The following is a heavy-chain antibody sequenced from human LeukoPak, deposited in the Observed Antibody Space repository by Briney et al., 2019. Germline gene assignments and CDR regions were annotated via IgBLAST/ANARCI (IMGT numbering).Heavy chain of an antibody. V-gene: IGHV1-69*13. Sequence: GASVKVSCKASGGTFISYAISWVRQAPGQGLEWMGGIIPIFGTANYAQKFQGRVTITADESTSTAYMELSSLRSEDTAVYYCASQSPGCSSTSCAEPYPYWGQGTLVTVSS. CDR3: ASQSPGCSSTSCAEPYPY. D-gene: IGHD2-2*01. J-gene: IGHJ4*02. CDR1: GGTFISYA. CDR2: IIPIFGTA.